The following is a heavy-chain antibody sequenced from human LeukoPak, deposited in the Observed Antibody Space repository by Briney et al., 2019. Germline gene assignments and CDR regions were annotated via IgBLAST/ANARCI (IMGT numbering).Heavy chain of an antibody. Sequence: GGSLRLSCAASGFTFSSYSMNWVRQAPGKGLEWVSAISGSGGSTYYADSVKGRFTISRDNSKNTLYLQMNSLRAEDTAVYYCAKGGRDIVVVPAALDSWGQGTLVTVSS. J-gene: IGHJ4*02. CDR2: ISGSGGST. CDR3: AKGGRDIVVVPAALDS. CDR1: GFTFSSYS. V-gene: IGHV3-23*01. D-gene: IGHD2-2*01.